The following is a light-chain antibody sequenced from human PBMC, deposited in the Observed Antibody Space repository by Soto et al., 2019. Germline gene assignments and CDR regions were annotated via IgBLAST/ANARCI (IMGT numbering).Light chain of an antibody. J-gene: IGKJ1*01. CDR2: GAR. Sequence: EIVLTQSPGTLSLSPGERATLSCRASQSVPRSYLAWFQQKPGQAPRLLIYGARTRATGVPDRFSASGSGTDFSLTISRLEPEDLAIYYCQQYINWTFGQGTKVDIK. V-gene: IGKV3-20*01. CDR1: QSVPRSY. CDR3: QQYINWT.